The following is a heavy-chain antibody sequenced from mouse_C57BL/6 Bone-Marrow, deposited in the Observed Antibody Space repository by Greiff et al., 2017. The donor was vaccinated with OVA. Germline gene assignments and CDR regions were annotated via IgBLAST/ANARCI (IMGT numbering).Heavy chain of an antibody. J-gene: IGHJ1*03. CDR3: ARGWSYYSNYWYFDV. CDR2: IYPGDGDT. Sequence: VHLVESGAELVKPGASVKISCKASGYAFSSYWMNWVKQRPGKGLEWIGQIYPGDGDTNYNGKFKGKATLTADKSSSTAYMQLSSLTSEDSAVYFCARGWSYYSNYWYFDVWGTGTTVTVSS. V-gene: IGHV1-80*01. D-gene: IGHD2-5*01. CDR1: GYAFSSYW.